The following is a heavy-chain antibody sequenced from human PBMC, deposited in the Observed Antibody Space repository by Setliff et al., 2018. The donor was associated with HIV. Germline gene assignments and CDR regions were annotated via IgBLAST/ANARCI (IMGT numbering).Heavy chain of an antibody. Sequence: PSETLSLTCSVSGGSLQGYYWSWIRQPAGKELQWIGRVYYVGWSKYNPSLEDRVTMSVDTSNNQSSLSLTSVTAADTAVYYCVRSIHGGGSEPFDTWGQGSLVTVS. J-gene: IGHJ5*02. CDR3: VRSIHGGGSEPFDT. D-gene: IGHD3-10*01. CDR1: GGSLQGYY. V-gene: IGHV4-4*07. CDR2: VYYVGWS.